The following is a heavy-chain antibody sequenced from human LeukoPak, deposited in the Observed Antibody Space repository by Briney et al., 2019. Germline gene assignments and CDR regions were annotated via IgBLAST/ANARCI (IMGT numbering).Heavy chain of an antibody. V-gene: IGHV3-23*01. Sequence: PGGSLRLSCAASGFTFSNYAMSWVRQAPGKGLEWVSAISGSGGSTYYADSVKGRFTISRDNSKNTLYLQMNSLRAEDTAVYYCAKDYYDSSGQKGSYYFDYWGQGTLVTVSS. J-gene: IGHJ4*02. CDR3: AKDYYDSSGQKGSYYFDY. CDR1: GFTFSNYA. CDR2: ISGSGGST. D-gene: IGHD3-22*01.